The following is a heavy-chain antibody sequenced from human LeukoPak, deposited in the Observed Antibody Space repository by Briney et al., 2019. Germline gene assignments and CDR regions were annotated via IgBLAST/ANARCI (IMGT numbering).Heavy chain of an antibody. CDR3: ARDVQWLTRSYWYFDL. Sequence: SETLSLTCTVSGGSISSYYWSWIRQPPGKGLEWIGYIYYSGSTNYNPSLKSRVTISVDTSKNQFSLKLSSVTAADTAVYYCARDVQWLTRSYWYFDLWGRGTLVTVSS. V-gene: IGHV4-59*12. CDR2: IYYSGST. D-gene: IGHD6-19*01. CDR1: GGSISSYY. J-gene: IGHJ2*01.